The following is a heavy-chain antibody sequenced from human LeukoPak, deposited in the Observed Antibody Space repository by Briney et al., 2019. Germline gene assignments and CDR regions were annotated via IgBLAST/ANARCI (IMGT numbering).Heavy chain of an antibody. CDR3: ARAPSDDAGHYDY. J-gene: IGHJ4*02. D-gene: IGHD1-1*01. Sequence: GESLKISCKGSGYSFTSYWIGWVRQVPGKGLEWMGIIYPGDSDTRYSPSFQGQVTISADKSISTAYLQWSSLKASDTAMYYCARAPSDDAGHYDYWGQGTLVTVSS. V-gene: IGHV5-51*01. CDR2: IYPGDSDT. CDR1: GYSFTSYW.